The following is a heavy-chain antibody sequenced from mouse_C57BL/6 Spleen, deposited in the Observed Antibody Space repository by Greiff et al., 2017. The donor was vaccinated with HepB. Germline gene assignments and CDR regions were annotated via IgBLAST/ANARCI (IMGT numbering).Heavy chain of an antibody. J-gene: IGHJ2*01. CDR2: ILPGSGST. CDR1: GYTFTGYW. CDR3: ASSGTVVEGDYFDY. D-gene: IGHD1-1*01. Sequence: VQLVESGAELMKPGASVKLSCKATGYTFTGYWIEWVKQRPGHGLEWIGEILPGSGSTNYNEKFKGKATFTADTSANTAYMQLSSLTTEDSAIYYCASSGTVVEGDYFDYWGQGTTLTVSS. V-gene: IGHV1-9*01.